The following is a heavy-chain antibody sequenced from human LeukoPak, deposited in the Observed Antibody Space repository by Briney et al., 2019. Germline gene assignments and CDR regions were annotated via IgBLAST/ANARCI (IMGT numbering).Heavy chain of an antibody. D-gene: IGHD6-19*01. Sequence: GGSLRLSCAASGLTVNSTYISWVRQAPGKGLEWVSVAYSDGNTYYAGSVKGRFTISRDNSKNTLFLQMNSLRAEDTAVYYCARLFGSGWPGYFYYAMDVWGQGTTVAVSS. CDR3: ARLFGSGWPGYFYYAMDV. CDR1: GLTVNSTY. CDR2: AYSDGNT. J-gene: IGHJ6*02. V-gene: IGHV3-66*04.